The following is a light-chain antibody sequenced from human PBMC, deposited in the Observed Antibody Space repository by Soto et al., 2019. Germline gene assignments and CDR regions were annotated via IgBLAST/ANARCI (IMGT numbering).Light chain of an antibody. J-gene: IGKJ4*01. CDR3: QRYNRWPLS. CDR2: DAS. V-gene: IGKV3-15*01. CDR1: QGIGSA. Sequence: EIVMTQSPATLSVSPGERATLSCRASQGIGSALAWYQQKPGQTPKLLIYDASTRATGVPARFSGGGSGTEFTLTINSLQSEDFAVYHCQRYNRWPLSFGRGTKVDIK.